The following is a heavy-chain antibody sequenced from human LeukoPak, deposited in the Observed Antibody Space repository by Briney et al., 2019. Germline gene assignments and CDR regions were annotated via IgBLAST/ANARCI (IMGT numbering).Heavy chain of an antibody. CDR3: ARVLRYCSGGNCYSGGLGYMDV. CDR1: GFTFSDYS. Sequence: GGSLRLSCAASGFTFSDYSMRWIRQAPGKGLEWVSSISRSGSTKYYADSVKGRFTISRDNAKNSLFLQMNSLRAEDTAVYYCARVLRYCSGGNCYSGGLGYMDVWGKGTTVTISS. J-gene: IGHJ6*03. D-gene: IGHD2-15*01. CDR2: ISRSGSTK. V-gene: IGHV3-11*01.